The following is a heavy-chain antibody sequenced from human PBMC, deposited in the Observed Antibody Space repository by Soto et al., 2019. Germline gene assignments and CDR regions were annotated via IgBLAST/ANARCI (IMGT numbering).Heavy chain of an antibody. CDR1: GFTFSNAW. CDR3: TTRRRVAAAAAVYDY. J-gene: IGHJ4*02. CDR2: IKSRTDGGTT. V-gene: IGHV3-15*01. Sequence: GSLRLSCAASGFTFSNAWMSWVRQAPGKGLEWVGRIKSRTDGGTTDYAAPVKGRFTISRDDSKNTLYLQMNSLKTEDTAVYYCTTRRRVAAAAAVYDYWGQGTLVTVS. D-gene: IGHD6-13*01.